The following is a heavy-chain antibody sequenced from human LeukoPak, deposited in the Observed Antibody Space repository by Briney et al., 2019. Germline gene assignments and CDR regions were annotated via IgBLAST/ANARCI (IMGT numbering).Heavy chain of an antibody. D-gene: IGHD5-24*01. Sequence: SVKLSCKASGGTFSSYAISWVRQAPGQGLEWMGGIIPIFGTANYAQKFQGRVTITTDESTSTAYMELSSLRSEDTAVYYCARGRWLQPWGYFDYWGQGTLVTVSS. CDR1: GGTFSSYA. V-gene: IGHV1-69*05. J-gene: IGHJ4*02. CDR2: IIPIFGTA. CDR3: ARGRWLQPWGYFDY.